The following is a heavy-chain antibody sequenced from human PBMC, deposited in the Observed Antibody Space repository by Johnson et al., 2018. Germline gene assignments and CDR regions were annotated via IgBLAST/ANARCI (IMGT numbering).Heavy chain of an antibody. D-gene: IGHD5-18*01. J-gene: IGHJ4*02. CDR1: GGSVNSFY. CDR2: MYSRGST. CDR3: VGSSLDTAVFTGSYFDF. Sequence: QVQLRQWGPGLVEPSETLSLTCNVSGGSVNSFYWSWIRQTPGTGLQWIGYMYSRGSTNYNPSMKGRVTFSLDTSKNQFSLKVNSVTAADTAVYYCVGSSLDTAVFTGSYFDFWGQGTLVLVSS. V-gene: IGHV4-59*02.